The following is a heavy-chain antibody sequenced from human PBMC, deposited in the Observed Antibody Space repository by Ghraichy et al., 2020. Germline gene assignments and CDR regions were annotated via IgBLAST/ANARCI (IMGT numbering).Heavy chain of an antibody. D-gene: IGHD6-19*01. J-gene: IGHJ4*02. CDR1: GGTFSSYA. Sequence: SVKVSCKASGGTFSSYAISWVRQAPGQGLEWMGRIIPILGIANYAQKFQGRVTITADKSTSTAYMELSSLRSEDTAVYYCARPSHPYNPYSSGWEFDYWGQGTLVTVSS. V-gene: IGHV1-69*04. CDR2: IIPILGIA. CDR3: ARPSHPYNPYSSGWEFDY.